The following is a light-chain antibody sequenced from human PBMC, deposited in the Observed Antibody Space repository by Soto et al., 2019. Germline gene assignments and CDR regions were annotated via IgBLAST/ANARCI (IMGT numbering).Light chain of an antibody. CDR1: SSNIGTDYD. V-gene: IGLV1-40*01. CDR3: QSYDSSLSGFVI. J-gene: IGLJ2*01. CDR2: GNI. Sequence: QSALTQPPSVSGAPGQRVTISCTGSSSNIGTDYDVHWYQQLPGTAPKLLIYGNINRPSGVPDRFSGSKSGTSASLAITGLQAEDEADYYCQSYDSSLSGFVIFGGGTKLTVL.